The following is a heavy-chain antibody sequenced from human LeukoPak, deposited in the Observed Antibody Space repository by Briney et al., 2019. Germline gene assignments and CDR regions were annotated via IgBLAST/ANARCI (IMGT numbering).Heavy chain of an antibody. CDR2: IYSGGST. V-gene: IGHV3-66*02. CDR1: GFTVSSNY. D-gene: IGHD6-6*01. J-gene: IGHJ4*02. Sequence: GGSLRLSCAASGFTVSSNYMSWVRQAPGKGLEWVSVIYSGGSTYYADSVKGRSTISRDNSKNTLYLQMNSLRAEDTAVYYCARSSSIAARYFDYWGQGTLVTVSS. CDR3: ARSSSIAARYFDY.